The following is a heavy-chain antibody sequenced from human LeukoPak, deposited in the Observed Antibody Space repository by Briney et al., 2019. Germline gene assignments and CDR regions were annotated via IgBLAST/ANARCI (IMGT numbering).Heavy chain of an antibody. CDR1: GFTFSNAW. J-gene: IGHJ4*02. Sequence: PGGSLRLSCAASGFTFSNAWMSWVRQAPGKGLEWVAVIWYDGSNKYYADSVKGRFTISRDNSKNTLYLQMNSLRAEDTAVYYCARDRVEQWLARGGGEIDYWGQGTLVTVSS. V-gene: IGHV3-33*08. CDR3: ARDRVEQWLARGGGEIDY. CDR2: IWYDGSNK. D-gene: IGHD6-19*01.